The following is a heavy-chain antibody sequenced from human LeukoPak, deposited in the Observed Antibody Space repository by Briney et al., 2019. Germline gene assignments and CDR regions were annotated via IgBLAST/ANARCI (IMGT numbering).Heavy chain of an antibody. CDR1: GGSFSGYY. D-gene: IGHD3-9*01. CDR2: INHSGST. V-gene: IGHV4-34*01. J-gene: IGHJ5*02. Sequence: PSETLSLTCAVYGGSFSGYYWSWIRQPPGEGLEWIGEINHSGSTNYNPSLKSRVTISVDTSKNQFSLKLSSVTAADTAVYYCARSPSPVLRYFDWSPGWFDPWGQGTPVTVSS. CDR3: ARSPSPVLRYFDWSPGWFDP.